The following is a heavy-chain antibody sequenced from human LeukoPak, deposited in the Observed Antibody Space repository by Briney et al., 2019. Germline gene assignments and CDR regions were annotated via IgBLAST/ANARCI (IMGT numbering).Heavy chain of an antibody. CDR3: ARAAQQLVHIFDY. V-gene: IGHV1-69*04. Sequence: SVKVSCKASGGTFSSYAISWVRQAPGQGLEWMGRIIPIFGIANYAQKFQGRVTITADKSTSTAYMELSSLRSEDTAVYYCARAAQQLVHIFDYWGQGTLVTVPS. J-gene: IGHJ4*02. CDR1: GGTFSSYA. D-gene: IGHD6-13*01. CDR2: IIPIFGIA.